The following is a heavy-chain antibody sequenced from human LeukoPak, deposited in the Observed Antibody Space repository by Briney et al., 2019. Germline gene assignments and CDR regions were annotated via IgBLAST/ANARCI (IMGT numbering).Heavy chain of an antibody. J-gene: IGHJ3*02. Sequence: KSGGSLRLSCAASGFTFSDYYMSWIRQAPGKGLEWVSYISSSGSTIYYADSVKGRFTISRDNAKNSLYLQMNSLRAEDTAVYYCASQYSSGCFDIWGQGTMVTVSS. D-gene: IGHD6-25*01. CDR2: ISSSGSTI. CDR1: GFTFSDYY. CDR3: ASQYSSGCFDI. V-gene: IGHV3-11*01.